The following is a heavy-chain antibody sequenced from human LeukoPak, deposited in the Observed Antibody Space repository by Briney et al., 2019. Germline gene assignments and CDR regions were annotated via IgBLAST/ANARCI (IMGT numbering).Heavy chain of an antibody. D-gene: IGHD7-27*01. CDR2: IHPNSGGT. Sequence: ASVKVSCKASGYTFTGNYMLWGRQAPGQGVEWRGWIHPNSGGTNYAQRFQGRVTLARDTSISTAAMELSRLTSDDKAVYYCARKGPSNLGLYPFDIWGQGTMVTVSS. J-gene: IGHJ3*02. CDR3: ARKGPSNLGLYPFDI. CDR1: GYTFTGNY. V-gene: IGHV1-2*02.